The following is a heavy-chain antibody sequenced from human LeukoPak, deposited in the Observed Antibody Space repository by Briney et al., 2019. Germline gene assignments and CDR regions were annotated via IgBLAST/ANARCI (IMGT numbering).Heavy chain of an antibody. D-gene: IGHD3-10*01. CDR3: ARDLLDYYDSGSSSFPDGY. CDR1: GYTFTRYY. V-gene: IGHV1-46*01. CDR2: INPNDDNT. J-gene: IGHJ4*02. Sequence: ASVKVSCRASGYTFTRYYIHWVRQAPGQGLDWMGMINPNDDNTAYAQRFQGRVTMTRDTSTSTVYMELSSLRSEDTAMYYCARDLLDYYDSGSSSFPDGYWGQGTLVTVSS.